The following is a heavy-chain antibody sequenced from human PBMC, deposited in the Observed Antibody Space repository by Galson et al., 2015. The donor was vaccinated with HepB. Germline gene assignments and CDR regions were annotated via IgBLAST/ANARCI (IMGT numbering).Heavy chain of an antibody. V-gene: IGHV3-30*04. CDR3: ARVGGYTFHHGMDV. CDR2: ISYDGSNK. Sequence: SLRLSCAASGFTFSSYAMHWVRQAPGKGLEWVAVISYDGSNKYYADSVKGRFTISRDNSKNTLYLQINSLRAEDTAVYYCARVGGYTFHHGMDVWGQGTTVTVSS. J-gene: IGHJ6*02. CDR1: GFTFSSYA. D-gene: IGHD5-12*01.